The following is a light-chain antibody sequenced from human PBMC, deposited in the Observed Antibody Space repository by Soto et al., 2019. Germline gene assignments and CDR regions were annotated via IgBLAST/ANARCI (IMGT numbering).Light chain of an antibody. CDR2: GAY. CDR3: QHYCSSPPYT. Sequence: DIVLTQSPDTLSLSPGERATLSCRASQSVSSSYLAWYQQKPGQAPRLLIYGAYSRATGIPDRFSGSGSGTDFTLTISRLETDDFAVYYCQHYCSSPPYTFGHGTKLEIK. CDR1: QSVSSSY. V-gene: IGKV3-20*01. J-gene: IGKJ2*01.